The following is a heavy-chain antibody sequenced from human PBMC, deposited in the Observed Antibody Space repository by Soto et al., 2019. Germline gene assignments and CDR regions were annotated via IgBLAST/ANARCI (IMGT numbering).Heavy chain of an antibody. Sequence: SETLSLNCTVSGDSINSSGYYWGWIRQPPKKGLEWIGNVHSSGGTCYNPSLKSRVTISVDTSKSQFSLSLSSVTAADTAVYFCARHYHSGTYRGRIDCWGQGTLVTVSS. V-gene: IGHV4-39*01. J-gene: IGHJ4*02. CDR3: ARHYHSGTYRGRIDC. CDR2: VHSSGGT. CDR1: GDSINSSGYY. D-gene: IGHD1-26*01.